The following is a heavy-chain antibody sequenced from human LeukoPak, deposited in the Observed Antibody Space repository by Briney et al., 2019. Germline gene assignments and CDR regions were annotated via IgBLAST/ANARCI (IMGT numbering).Heavy chain of an antibody. CDR2: ISSSSSYI. D-gene: IGHD6-6*01. J-gene: IGHJ3*02. Sequence: PGGSLRLSCAASGFTFSSYEMNWVRQAPGKGLEWVSSISSSSSYIYYADSVKGRFTISRDNAKNSLYLQMNSLRAEDTAVYYCAGVSSSPDAFDIWGQGTMVTVSS. V-gene: IGHV3-21*01. CDR1: GFTFSSYE. CDR3: AGVSSSPDAFDI.